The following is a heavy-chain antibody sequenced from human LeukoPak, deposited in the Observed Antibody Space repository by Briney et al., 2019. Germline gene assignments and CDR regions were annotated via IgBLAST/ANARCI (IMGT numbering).Heavy chain of an antibody. J-gene: IGHJ5*02. D-gene: IGHD5-18*01. CDR2: IFWNDEK. CDR3: ARIAPHTALVTNWFAP. CDR1: GFSLSNARMG. Sequence: SGPTLVNLTETLTHTCTVSGFSLSNARMGVSWIRQPPGKALEWLAHIFWNDEKSYSTSLKSRLTISKDTSKSQVVLTMTNMDPVDTATYYCARIAPHTALVTNWFAPWGQGTLVTVSS. V-gene: IGHV2-26*01.